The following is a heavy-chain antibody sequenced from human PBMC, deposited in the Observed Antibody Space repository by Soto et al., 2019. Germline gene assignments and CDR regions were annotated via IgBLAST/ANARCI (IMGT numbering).Heavy chain of an antibody. V-gene: IGHV1-18*01. D-gene: IGHD3-3*01. CDR1: GYTFTSYG. J-gene: IGHJ4*02. CDR2: ISAYNGNT. CDR3: ARGSITIFGVVPPDDY. Sequence: ASVKVSCKASGYTFTSYGISWVRQAPGQGLEWMGWISAYNGNTNYAQKLQGRVTMTTDTSTSTAYMELSSLRSEDTAVYYCARGSITIFGVVPPDDYWGQGTLVTVSS.